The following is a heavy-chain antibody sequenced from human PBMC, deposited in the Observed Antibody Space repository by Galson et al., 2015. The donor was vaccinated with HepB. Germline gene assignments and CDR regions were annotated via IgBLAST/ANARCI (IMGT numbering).Heavy chain of an antibody. CDR3: ARDRDGIVGATTSLDY. Sequence: SLRLSCAASGFTFSSYGMHWVRQAPGKGLEWVAVIWYDASNKYYADSVRGRFTISRDNSKNTLFLQMNSLRNEDTAVYYCARDRDGIVGATTSLDYWGQGTLVTVSS. V-gene: IGHV3-33*01. CDR1: GFTFSSYG. J-gene: IGHJ4*02. CDR2: IWYDASNK. D-gene: IGHD1-26*01.